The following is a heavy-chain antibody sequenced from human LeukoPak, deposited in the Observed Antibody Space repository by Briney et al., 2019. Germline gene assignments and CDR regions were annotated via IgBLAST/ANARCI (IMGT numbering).Heavy chain of an antibody. CDR2: IKPDGSEK. CDR3: AKDPEQLARYAFDI. J-gene: IGHJ3*02. D-gene: IGHD6-6*01. Sequence: PGGSLRLSCAASGFTFSTKWMTWVRQAPGKGLEWVANIKPDGSEKFYVDSVKGRFTISRDNSKNTLYLQMNSLRAEDTAVYYCAKDPEQLARYAFDIWGQGTMVTVSS. CDR1: GFTFSTKW. V-gene: IGHV3-7*03.